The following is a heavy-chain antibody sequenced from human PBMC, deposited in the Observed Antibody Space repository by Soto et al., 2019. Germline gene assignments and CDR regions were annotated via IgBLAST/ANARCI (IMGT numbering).Heavy chain of an antibody. CDR3: ARDSGSYSGWFDP. CDR2: ISAYNGNT. V-gene: IGHV1-18*04. J-gene: IGHJ5*02. Sequence: ASVKVSCKASGYSFTTYGISGVVRSPGQGLDGMGCISAYNGNTNYAQKLQGRVTMTTDTSTSTAYMELRSLRSDDTAVYYCARDSGSYSGWFDPWGQGTLVTVSS. D-gene: IGHD1-26*01. CDR1: GYSFTTYG.